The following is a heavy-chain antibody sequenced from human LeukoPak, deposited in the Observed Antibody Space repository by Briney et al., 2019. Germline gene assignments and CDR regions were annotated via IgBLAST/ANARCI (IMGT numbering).Heavy chain of an antibody. CDR2: VHHRGSP. J-gene: IGHJ4*02. V-gene: IGHV4-59*11. Sequence: SETLSLTCSVSGGSISRHYWTWIRQPPGKGLESIRFVHHRGSPNYNPSLKSRLSTSLDTSKNQISLHLRSVTAADTAVYYCARPKAAGAFDYWGQGIRVIVSS. D-gene: IGHD6-13*01. CDR3: ARPKAAGAFDY. CDR1: GGSISRHY.